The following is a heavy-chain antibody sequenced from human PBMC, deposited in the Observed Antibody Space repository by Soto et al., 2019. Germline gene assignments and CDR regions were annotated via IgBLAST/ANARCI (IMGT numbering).Heavy chain of an antibody. CDR2: ISAYNGNT. J-gene: IGHJ4*02. D-gene: IGHD6-19*01. CDR1: GYTFTSYG. V-gene: IGHV1-18*01. CDR3: AQSPRGRAVDALW. Sequence: QVQLVQSGAEVKKPGASVKVSCKASGYTFTSYGISWLRQAPGQGLEWVGWISAYNGNTIYAQKLQGRGTMTTDTSMSTAYMELRSLRSDDTAVYYCAQSPRGRAVDALWWGQGTLVTVS.